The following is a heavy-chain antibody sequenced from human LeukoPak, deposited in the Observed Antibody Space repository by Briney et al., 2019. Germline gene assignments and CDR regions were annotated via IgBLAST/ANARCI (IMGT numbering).Heavy chain of an antibody. CDR3: ARGLGGTGDH. V-gene: IGHV3-30*03. D-gene: IGHD3-10*01. J-gene: IGHJ4*02. Sequence: PGRSLRLSCAASGFTFSSYGMRWVRQAPGKGLEWVAVITYDGYYKYYADSVRGRFTVSRDNAKNTLYLQMSSLRAEDTAVYYCARGLGGTGDHWGQGTLVTVSS. CDR1: GFTFSSYG. CDR2: ITYDGYYK.